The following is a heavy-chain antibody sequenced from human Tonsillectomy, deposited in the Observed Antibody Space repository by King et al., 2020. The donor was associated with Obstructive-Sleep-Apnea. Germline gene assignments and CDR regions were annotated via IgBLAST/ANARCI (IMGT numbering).Heavy chain of an antibody. CDR2: ISAYNGNT. V-gene: IGHV1-18*04. Sequence: QLVQSGAEVKKPGASVKVSCKASGYTFTSYCISWVRQAPGQGLEWMGWISAYNGNTNYAQKLQGRVTMTTDTSTSPAYMELRSLRSDDTAVHYCARGYSSSWYRGYYYYGMDVWGQGTTVTVSS. CDR3: ARGYSSSWYRGYYYYGMDV. J-gene: IGHJ6*02. D-gene: IGHD6-13*01. CDR1: GYTFTSYC.